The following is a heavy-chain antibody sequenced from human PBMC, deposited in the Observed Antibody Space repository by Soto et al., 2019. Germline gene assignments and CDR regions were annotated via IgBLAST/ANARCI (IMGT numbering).Heavy chain of an antibody. CDR2: IYHRGST. V-gene: IGHV4-30-2*01. Sequence: QLQLQESGSGLVKPSQTLSLTCAVSGGSISSGGYSWSWIRQPPGKGLEWIGYIYHRGSTYYNPSIKRRVTIAVDRSKNQFSLKLSSVTAADSAVYYCAGVRGPYCGGECYPPTPNWFDPWGQGTLVTVSS. CDR3: AGVRGPYCGGECYPPTPNWFDP. J-gene: IGHJ5*02. D-gene: IGHD2-21*01. CDR1: GGSISSGGYS.